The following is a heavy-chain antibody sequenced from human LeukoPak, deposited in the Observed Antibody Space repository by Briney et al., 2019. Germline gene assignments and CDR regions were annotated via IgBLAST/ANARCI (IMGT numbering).Heavy chain of an antibody. D-gene: IGHD1-26*01. Sequence: ASVKVSCKASAYPFTGYYLHWVRQAPGQGLEWMGWINPNSGDTNYAQNFQGRVTMTRDTSISTAYMEVISLRSDDTAVYYCARDRGGTWVGATNYWGQGTLVTVSS. J-gene: IGHJ4*02. CDR1: AYPFTGYY. V-gene: IGHV1-2*02. CDR3: ARDRGGTWVGATNY. CDR2: INPNSGDT.